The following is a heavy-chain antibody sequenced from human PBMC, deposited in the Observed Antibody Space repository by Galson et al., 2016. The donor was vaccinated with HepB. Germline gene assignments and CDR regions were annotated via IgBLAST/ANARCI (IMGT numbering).Heavy chain of an antibody. Sequence: ETLSLTCAVSGASVTDYYWSWIRQPAGKGLEWVGRFYISGTTNYNPSLRRRVAMSVDTSANPFSLKLLSVTAADTAIYYCARVSPARDVWSREFYDHWGQGALVTVSS. V-gene: IGHV4-4*07. CDR3: ARVSPARDVWSREFYDH. CDR1: GASVTDYY. CDR2: FYISGTT. D-gene: IGHD3-10*01. J-gene: IGHJ5*02.